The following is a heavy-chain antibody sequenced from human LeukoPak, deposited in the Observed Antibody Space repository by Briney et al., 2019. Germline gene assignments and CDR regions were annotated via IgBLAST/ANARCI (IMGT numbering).Heavy chain of an antibody. CDR2: IYNSGST. CDR1: GCSIRSYY. Sequence: SETLSLTCSVSGCSIRSYYWSWMRQPPGEVLEWIGQIYNSGSTNSNPSLESRVTISLDTSKNQFSLKLTSVTAADTAVYYCARDYSGSNAFDIWGQGTMVTVSS. J-gene: IGHJ3*02. CDR3: ARDYSGSNAFDI. V-gene: IGHV4-59*01. D-gene: IGHD3-10*01.